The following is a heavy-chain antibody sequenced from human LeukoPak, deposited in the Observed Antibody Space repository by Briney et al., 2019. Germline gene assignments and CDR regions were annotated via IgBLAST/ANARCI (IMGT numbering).Heavy chain of an antibody. V-gene: IGHV6-1*01. D-gene: IGHD6-19*01. CDR3: ARGSEQWLVGPYFDY. Sequence: SQTLSLTCAISGDSVSSNSAAWNWIRQSPSRGLEWLGSTYYRSKWYNDYAVSVKSRITINPDTSKNQFSLQLNSVTPEDTAVYYCARGSEQWLVGPYFDYWGQGTLVTVSS. CDR1: GDSVSSNSAA. J-gene: IGHJ4*02. CDR2: TYYRSKWYN.